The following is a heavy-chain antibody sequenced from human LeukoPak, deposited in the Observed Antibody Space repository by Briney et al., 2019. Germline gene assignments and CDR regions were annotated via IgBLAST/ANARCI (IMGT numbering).Heavy chain of an antibody. CDR3: ARGGDSSSITTYYYYYYMDV. V-gene: IGHV1-69*13. Sequence: GASVKVSCKASGGTFSSYAISWVRQAPGQGLEWMGGIIPIFGTANYAQKFQGRVTITADESTSTAYMGLSSLRSEDTAVYYCARGGDSSSITTYYYYYYMDVWGKGTTVTVSS. CDR2: IIPIFGTA. CDR1: GGTFSSYA. D-gene: IGHD6-13*01. J-gene: IGHJ6*03.